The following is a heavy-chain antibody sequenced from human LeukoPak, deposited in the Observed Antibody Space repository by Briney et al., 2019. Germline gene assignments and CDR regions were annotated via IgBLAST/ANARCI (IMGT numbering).Heavy chain of an antibody. D-gene: IGHD3-10*01. CDR2: INPSGGST. Sequence: ASVKVSCKASGYTFTSYYMHWVRQAPGQGLEWMGIINPSGGSTSYAQKLQGRVTMTRDTSTSTVYMELSSLRSEDTAVYYCARAIPNYYGSGSYLDYWGQGTLVTVSS. CDR1: GYTFTSYY. J-gene: IGHJ4*02. CDR3: ARAIPNYYGSGSYLDY. V-gene: IGHV1-46*03.